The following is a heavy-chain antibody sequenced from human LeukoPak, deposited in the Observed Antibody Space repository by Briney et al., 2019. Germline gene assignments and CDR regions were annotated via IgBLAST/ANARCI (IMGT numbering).Heavy chain of an antibody. CDR1: GFTFDDYT. Sequence: GGSLRLSCAASGFTFDDYTMHWVRQAPGKGLEWVSLTSWDGGSTYYADSVKGRFTISRDNSKNSLYLQMNSLRTEDTALYYCAKDGGHTAMGDWYFDLWGRGTLVTVSS. D-gene: IGHD5-18*01. V-gene: IGHV3-43*01. J-gene: IGHJ2*01. CDR2: TSWDGGST. CDR3: AKDGGHTAMGDWYFDL.